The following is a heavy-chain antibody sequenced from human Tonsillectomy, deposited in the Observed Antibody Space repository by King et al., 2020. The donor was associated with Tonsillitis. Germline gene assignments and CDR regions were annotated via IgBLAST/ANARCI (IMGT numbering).Heavy chain of an antibody. CDR1: GGSISRYY. Sequence: QLQESGPGLVKASATLLLTCSVSGGSISRYYWSWIRQPPGKGLAWIGNVFYIGSTNYNPSLKSRVTISVDASKNQFSLKLTSVTAADTAVYYCASGSNYFDFWGQGILVTVSS. V-gene: IGHV4-59*01. J-gene: IGHJ4*02. D-gene: IGHD2-15*01. CDR3: ASGSNYFDF. CDR2: VFYIGST.